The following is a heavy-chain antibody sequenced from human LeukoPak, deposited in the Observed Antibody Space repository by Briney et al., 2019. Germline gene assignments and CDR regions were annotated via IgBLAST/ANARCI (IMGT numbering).Heavy chain of an antibody. J-gene: IGHJ5*02. Sequence: SETLSLTCTVSGGSISSGNYYWSWIRQPAGRGLEWIGRIYTSGSTNYNPSLKSRVTISVDTSKNQFSLKLSSVTAADTAVYYCARNYYDSSGYWFDPWGQGTLVTVSS. V-gene: IGHV4-61*02. CDR2: IYTSGST. CDR1: GGSISSGNYY. CDR3: ARNYYDSSGYWFDP. D-gene: IGHD3-22*01.